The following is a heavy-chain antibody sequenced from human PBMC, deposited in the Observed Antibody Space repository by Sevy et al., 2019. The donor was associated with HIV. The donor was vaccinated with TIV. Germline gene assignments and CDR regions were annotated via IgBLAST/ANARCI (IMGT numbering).Heavy chain of an antibody. Sequence: GGSLRLSCAASGFTFSNYGMHWVRQAPGKGLDWVAILSHDGSEKKFADSVKGRFTISRDNSKNTLYLQMNSLRAEDTALYYCVKSVATAGYHFGYWGLGTLVTVSS. J-gene: IGHJ4*02. CDR1: GFTFSNYG. CDR3: VKSVATAGYHFGY. V-gene: IGHV3-30*18. D-gene: IGHD6-13*01. CDR2: LSHDGSEK.